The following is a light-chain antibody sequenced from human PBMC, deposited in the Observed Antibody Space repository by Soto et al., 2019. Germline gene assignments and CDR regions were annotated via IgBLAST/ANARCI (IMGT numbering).Light chain of an antibody. CDR1: ESIANY. J-gene: IGKJ2*01. CDR2: AAS. Sequence: DIPMTQSPSSLSASVGDRVTITCRASESIANYLNWYQQKPGKAPNLLIYAASTLQTGVPSRFSGRGSGTDFTLTISSLKTEDFATYFCQQSYISPYTFGQGTKLDI. CDR3: QQSYISPYT. V-gene: IGKV1-39*01.